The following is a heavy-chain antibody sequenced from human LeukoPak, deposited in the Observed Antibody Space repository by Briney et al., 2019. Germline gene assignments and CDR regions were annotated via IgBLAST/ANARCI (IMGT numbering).Heavy chain of an antibody. CDR1: GYTFTSYG. CDR3: ARDPFGGSYYSAFDY. D-gene: IGHD1-26*01. V-gene: IGHV1-18*01. J-gene: IGHJ4*02. CDR2: ISAYNGNT. Sequence: ASVKVSCKASGYTFTSYGISWVRQAPGQVLEWMGWISAYNGNTNYAQKLQGRVTMTTDTSTSTAYMELRSLRSGDTAVYYCARDPFGGSYYSAFDYWGQGTLVTVSS.